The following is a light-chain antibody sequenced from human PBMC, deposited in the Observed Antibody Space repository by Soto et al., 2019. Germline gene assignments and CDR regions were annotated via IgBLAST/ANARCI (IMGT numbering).Light chain of an antibody. J-gene: IGKJ4*01. CDR3: QQRSNWDLT. V-gene: IGKV3-11*01. CDR1: QSVSSY. Sequence: EIVLTQSPATLSLSPGETATLSCRASQSVSSYLAWFQQKPGQAPRLLIYDASNRATGIPARFSGSGSGTDFTLTISSLEPEDFAVYYCQQRSNWDLTFGGGTKVEIK. CDR2: DAS.